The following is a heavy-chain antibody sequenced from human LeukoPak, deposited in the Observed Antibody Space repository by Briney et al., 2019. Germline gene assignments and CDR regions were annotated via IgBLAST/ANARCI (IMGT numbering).Heavy chain of an antibody. D-gene: IGHD3-10*01. J-gene: IGHJ6*04. V-gene: IGHV3-23*01. CDR2: ISGGGRT. CDR1: GFTFSSYA. CDR3: AKERRVSMVRNGMDV. Sequence: GGSLRLSCAASGFTFSSYAMSWVRQAPGKGLEWVSGISGGGRTYNADSVKGRFTISRDNSKNTLYLQMNSLRAEDTAVYYCAKERRVSMVRNGMDVWGKGTTVTVSS.